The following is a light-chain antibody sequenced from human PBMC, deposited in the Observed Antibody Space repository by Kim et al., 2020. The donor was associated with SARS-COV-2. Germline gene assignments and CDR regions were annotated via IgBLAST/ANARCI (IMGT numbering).Light chain of an antibody. Sequence: SSELTQDPAVSMALGQTVRITCQGDSLRSYYASWYQQKPGQAPVLVIYGKNNRPSGIPDRFSGSSSGNTASLTITGAQAEDEADYYCNSRDSSGTLYVFG. J-gene: IGLJ1*01. CDR2: GKN. V-gene: IGLV3-19*01. CDR3: NSRDSSGTLYV. CDR1: SLRSYY.